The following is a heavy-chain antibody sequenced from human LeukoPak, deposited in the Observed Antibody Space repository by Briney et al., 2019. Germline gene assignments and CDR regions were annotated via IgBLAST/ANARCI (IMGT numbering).Heavy chain of an antibody. CDR3: ARQLYYYGSGTGWFDP. CDR2: IYHSGST. V-gene: IGHV4-59*08. D-gene: IGHD3-10*01. CDR1: GGSISSYY. J-gene: IGHJ5*02. Sequence: SETLSLTCTVSGGSISSYYWSWIRQPPGKGLEWIGYIYHSGSTYYNPSLKSRFTISVDRSKNQFSLKLSSVTAADTAVYYCARQLYYYGSGTGWFDPWGQGTLVTVSS.